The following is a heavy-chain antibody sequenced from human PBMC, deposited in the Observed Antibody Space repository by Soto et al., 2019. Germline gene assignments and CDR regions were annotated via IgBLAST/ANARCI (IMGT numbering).Heavy chain of an antibody. CDR1: GGSMDSQY. D-gene: IGHD3-3*01. Sequence: SGTLSLTCSSSGGSMDSQYWSWIRQPPGKGLEWIGYIYYIVTTNYNPSLKSRVTISVDTSKNQFSLKLTSVTAADTAVYYCARHSGYDFWSGALDPWGQGTLVTVSS. V-gene: IGHV4-59*11. CDR3: ARHSGYDFWSGALDP. J-gene: IGHJ5*02. CDR2: IYYIVTT.